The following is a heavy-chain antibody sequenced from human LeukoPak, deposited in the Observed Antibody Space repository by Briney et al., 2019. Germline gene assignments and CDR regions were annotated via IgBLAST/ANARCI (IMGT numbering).Heavy chain of an antibody. CDR3: ARDISRDPLGDY. V-gene: IGHV1-46*01. D-gene: IGHD3-16*02. CDR1: GYTFTSYY. J-gene: IGHJ4*02. Sequence: ASVKVSCKASGYTFTSYYMHWVRQAPGQGLEWLGIINPSGGSTSYAQKFQGRVTMTRDTSTSTVYMELSSLRSEDTAVYYCARDISRDPLGDYWGQGTLVTVSS. CDR2: INPSGGST.